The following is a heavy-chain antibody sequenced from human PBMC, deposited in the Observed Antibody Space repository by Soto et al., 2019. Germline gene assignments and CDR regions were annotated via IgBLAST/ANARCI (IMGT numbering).Heavy chain of an antibody. D-gene: IGHD3-9*01. CDR3: AAAAYYDILTGYFTIPAFDY. V-gene: IGHV1-69*05. J-gene: IGHJ4*02. Sequence: SVEVSCKASGGTFSSYAISWVRQAPGQGLEWIGWIIPISGTTNYAQKFQERVTITRDMSTSTAYMELSSLRSEDTAVYYCAAAAYYDILTGYFTIPAFDYWGQGTLVTVSS. CDR1: GGTFSSYA. CDR2: IIPISGTT.